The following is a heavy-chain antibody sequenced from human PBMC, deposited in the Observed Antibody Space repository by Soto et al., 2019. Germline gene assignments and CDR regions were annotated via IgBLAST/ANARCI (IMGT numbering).Heavy chain of an antibody. J-gene: IGHJ4*02. Sequence: QVQLQESGPGLVKPSQTLSLTCTVSGGSISSGGYYWSWIRQHPGKGLEWIGYIYYSGSTYYNPSLKSRVTISVDTSKNQFSLKLSSVTAADTAVYYCAREDTAMAPHNYFDYWGQGTLVTVSS. CDR3: AREDTAMAPHNYFDY. CDR1: GGSISSGGYY. V-gene: IGHV4-31*03. CDR2: IYYSGST. D-gene: IGHD5-18*01.